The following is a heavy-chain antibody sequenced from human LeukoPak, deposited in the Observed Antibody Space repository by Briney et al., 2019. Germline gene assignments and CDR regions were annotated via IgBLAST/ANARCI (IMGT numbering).Heavy chain of an antibody. CDR3: ATETNGRHYDY. CDR2: IGPTGSDR. Sequence: TGGSLRLSCTASGLTFSTSGFNWVRQAPGKGLEWVASIGPTGSDRYHADSIKGRITISRDNANNFLYLQMNSLRAEDTAVYYCATETNGRHYDYWGQGTLLTVSS. D-gene: IGHD1-14*01. J-gene: IGHJ4*02. CDR1: GLTFSTSG. V-gene: IGHV3-21*06.